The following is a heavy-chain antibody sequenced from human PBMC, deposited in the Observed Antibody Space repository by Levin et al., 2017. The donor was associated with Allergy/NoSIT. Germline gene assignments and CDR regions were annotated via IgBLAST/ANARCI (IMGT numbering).Heavy chain of an antibody. J-gene: IGHJ4*02. V-gene: IGHV3-49*04. CDR1: GFTFGDYG. CDR2: IRSKAYGGTT. D-gene: IGHD4-17*01. Sequence: PGESLKISCKASGFTFGDYGMSWVRQAPGKGLEWVGFIRSKAYGGTTEYAASVKGRFTISRDDSKSIAYLQMNSLKTEDTAVYYCTRAGRYGDYSGGDYWGQGTLVTVSS. CDR3: TRAGRYGDYSGGDY.